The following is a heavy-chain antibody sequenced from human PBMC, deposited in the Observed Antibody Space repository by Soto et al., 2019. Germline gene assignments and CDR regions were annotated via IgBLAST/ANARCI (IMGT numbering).Heavy chain of an antibody. CDR1: GFSLTTSGAG. V-gene: IGHV2-5*02. Sequence: QITLKESGPSLVKPTQTLTLTCTFSGFSLTTSGAGVGWIRQPPGKALEWLALIYWDDDKRYSPSLESRLTITKDASKGQVVLTMTNLDPVDTATFFCAHESNCCFGYWGQGNLVTVSS. CDR2: IYWDDDK. J-gene: IGHJ4*02. CDR3: AHESNCCFGY. D-gene: IGHD2-15*01.